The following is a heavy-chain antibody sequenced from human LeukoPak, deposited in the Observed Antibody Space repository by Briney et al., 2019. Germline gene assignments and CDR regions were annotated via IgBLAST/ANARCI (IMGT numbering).Heavy chain of an antibody. D-gene: IGHD5/OR15-5a*01. CDR3: ARSRYSVYDCDY. CDR2: IWCGGSNK. V-gene: IGHV3-33*01. J-gene: IGHJ4*02. CDR1: GFVFSSYR. Sequence: QAGDPVTLSCAPSGFVFSSYRMHWVRHARDKGVEYVEVIWCGGSNKYYAVSVKGRLTIYRDKSQNTLYLQINSVGAEDTSVYYCARSRYSVYDCDYWGQGTLVTVSS.